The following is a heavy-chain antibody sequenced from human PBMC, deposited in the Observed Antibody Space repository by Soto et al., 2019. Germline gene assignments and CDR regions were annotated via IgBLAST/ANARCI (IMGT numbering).Heavy chain of an antibody. V-gene: IGHV4-59*01. Sequence: QVQLQESGPGLVKPSETLSLTCTVSGGSISTYYWSWIRQPPGKGLEWMRYIYYNGSTHYNPSLKRRVTRSIDPSKKQFSLTLCSVTAADTGVYYCARSDSCTSTSCYEVSDYYYGMDVWGQGTTVTVSS. D-gene: IGHD2-2*01. CDR1: GGSISTYY. J-gene: IGHJ6*02. CDR3: ARSDSCTSTSCYEVSDYYYGMDV. CDR2: IYYNGST.